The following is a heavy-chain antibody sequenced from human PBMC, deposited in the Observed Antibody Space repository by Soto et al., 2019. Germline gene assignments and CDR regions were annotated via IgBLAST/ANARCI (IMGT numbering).Heavy chain of an antibody. V-gene: IGHV3-15*01. J-gene: IGHJ5*02. CDR2: IKSKTAGGTT. CDR1: GFTFINAW. Sequence: PVGSLGLSCAASGFTFINAWMSWVRQAPGKGLEWVGRIKSKTAGGTTDYAAPVKGRFTISRDDSKNTLYLQMNSLKTEDTAVYYCTRDGTITFGGVLVPNWFNPWGQGTPVTVS. CDR3: TRDGTITFGGVLVPNWFNP. D-gene: IGHD3-16*02.